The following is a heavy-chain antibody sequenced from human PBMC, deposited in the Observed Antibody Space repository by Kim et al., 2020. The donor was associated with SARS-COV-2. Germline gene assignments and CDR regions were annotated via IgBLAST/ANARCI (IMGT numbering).Heavy chain of an antibody. Sequence: GGSLRLSCAASRFTFSRYSLPFFLPSPGPLLEWVASISSNSNYIHYAESVKGRFTISRDNAYNILYLQINNLRAEDTAVYYCARDLNFWEYAPSGFWGQGTLVPVSS. J-gene: IGHJ4*02. V-gene: IGHV3-21*06. CDR1: RFTFSRYS. CDR3: ARDLNFWEYAPSGF. D-gene: IGHD3-10*01. CDR2: ISSNSNYI.